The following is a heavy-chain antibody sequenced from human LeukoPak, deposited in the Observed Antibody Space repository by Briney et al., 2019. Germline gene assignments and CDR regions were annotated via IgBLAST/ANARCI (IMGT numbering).Heavy chain of an antibody. CDR3: ARSKDILTGYCFDY. CDR2: IYYSGST. CDR1: GGYIYSSSYY. V-gene: IGHV4-61*05. Sequence: SETLSLTCTVSGGYIYSSSYYWGWIRQPPGKGLEWIGYIYYSGSTKYNPSLKSRVTISVDTSKKQFSLKLSSVTAADTAVYYCARSKDILTGYCFDYWGQGTLVTVSS. D-gene: IGHD3-9*01. J-gene: IGHJ4*02.